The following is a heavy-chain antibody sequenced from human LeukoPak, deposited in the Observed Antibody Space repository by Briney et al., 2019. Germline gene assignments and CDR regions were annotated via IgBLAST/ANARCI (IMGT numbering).Heavy chain of an antibody. CDR2: ISGYNGNT. J-gene: IGHJ4*02. CDR3: ARTCSGASCYVIY. D-gene: IGHD2-15*01. V-gene: IGHV1-18*01. Sequence: ASVKVSCKASGYTFTNYGITWVRQAPGQGLEWMGWISGYNGNTNYAQKLQGRVTMTTETSTSTAYMELRSLRSDDTAIYYCARTCSGASCYVIYRGQGTLLTVSS. CDR1: GYTFTNYG.